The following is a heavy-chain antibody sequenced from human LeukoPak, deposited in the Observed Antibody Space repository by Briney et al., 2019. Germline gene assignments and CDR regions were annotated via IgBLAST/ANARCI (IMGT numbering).Heavy chain of an antibody. CDR3: ARDSPDYYGSGSYDL. J-gene: IGHJ5*02. CDR2: ISGGGVNT. Sequence: GGSLRLSCAASGFTFNSYAMTWVRQAPGKGLEWVSAISGGGVNTYYADSVKGRFTISRDNAKNSLYLQMNSLRAEDTAVYYCARDSPDYYGSGSYDLWGQGTLVTVSS. V-gene: IGHV3-23*01. D-gene: IGHD3-10*01. CDR1: GFTFNSYA.